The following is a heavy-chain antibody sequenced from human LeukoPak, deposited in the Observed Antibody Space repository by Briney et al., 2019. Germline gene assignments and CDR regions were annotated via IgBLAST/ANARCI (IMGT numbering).Heavy chain of an antibody. J-gene: IGHJ4*02. D-gene: IGHD3-16*01. CDR2: SNPNSGGT. V-gene: IGHV1-2*02. CDR1: GYTFTGYY. Sequence: ASVKVSCKASGYTFTGYYIHWVRQAPGQGLEWMGWSNPNSGGTNYAQKFQGRVTITSDTSISTAYMELSRLRSDDTAVYYCATYVWGNLTFDYWGQGTLVTVSS. CDR3: ATYVWGNLTFDY.